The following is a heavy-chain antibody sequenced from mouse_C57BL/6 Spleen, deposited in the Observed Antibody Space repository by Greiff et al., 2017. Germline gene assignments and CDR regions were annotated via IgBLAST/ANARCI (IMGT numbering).Heavy chain of an antibody. J-gene: IGHJ4*01. CDR3: ARYEKWLLPTYAMDY. Sequence: EVQGVESGGGLVQPGGSLSLSCAASGFTITDYYMSWVRQPPGKALEWLGFIRNKANGYTTEYSASVKGRFTISRDNSQSILYLQMNALRAEDSATYYCARYEKWLLPTYAMDYWGQGTSVTVSS. CDR1: GFTITDYY. CDR2: IRNKANGYTT. D-gene: IGHD2-3*01. V-gene: IGHV7-3*01.